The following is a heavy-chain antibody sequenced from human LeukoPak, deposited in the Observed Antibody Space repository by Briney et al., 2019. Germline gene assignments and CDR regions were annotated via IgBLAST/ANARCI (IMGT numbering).Heavy chain of an antibody. V-gene: IGHV4-39*01. Sequence: SETLSLTCTVSGVSISSNVYYWGWIRQPPGKGLEWIGSFYYSGSTYYNPSLKSRVTISVDTSKNQFSLKLSSVTAADTAVYYCARLGIRFSADVWGKGTTVTISS. CDR1: GVSISSNVYY. J-gene: IGHJ6*04. CDR3: ARLGIRFSADV. CDR2: FYYSGST. D-gene: IGHD3-3*01.